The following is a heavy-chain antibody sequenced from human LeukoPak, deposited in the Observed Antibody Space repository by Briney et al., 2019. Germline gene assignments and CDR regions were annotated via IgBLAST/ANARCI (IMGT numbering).Heavy chain of an antibody. CDR3: ATGLPRITMIVVVGDDAFDI. V-gene: IGHV1-24*01. CDR1: GYTLTELS. Sequence: ASVKVSCKVSGYTLTELSMHWVRQAPGKGLEWMGGFDPEDGETVYAQKFQGRVTMTEDTSTDTAYMELSSLRSEDTAVYYCATGLPRITMIVVVGDDAFDIWGQGTMVTVSS. D-gene: IGHD3-22*01. CDR2: FDPEDGET. J-gene: IGHJ3*02.